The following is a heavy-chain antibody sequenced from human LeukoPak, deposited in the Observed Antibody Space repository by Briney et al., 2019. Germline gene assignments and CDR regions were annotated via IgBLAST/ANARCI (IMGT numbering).Heavy chain of an antibody. D-gene: IGHD1-1*01. Sequence: SETLSLTCTVSGYAIRSGYHWGWIRQPPGKGLELIAIIHRSGSTYHNPSLKSRVTMSVDTSKNQFPLILNSVTAADTAVYYCARVNWVPDYWGQGTLVTVSS. CDR3: ARVNWVPDY. V-gene: IGHV4-38-2*02. J-gene: IGHJ4*02. CDR2: IHRSGST. CDR1: GYAIRSGYH.